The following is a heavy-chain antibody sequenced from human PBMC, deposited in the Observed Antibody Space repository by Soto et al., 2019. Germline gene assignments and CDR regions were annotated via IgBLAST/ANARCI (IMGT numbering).Heavy chain of an antibody. V-gene: IGHV1-18*01. CDR1: GYTFTSYG. J-gene: IGHJ3*02. CDR3: ARGGIGYCSGESCYYTGFDI. D-gene: IGHD2-15*01. Sequence: ASVKVSCKSSGYTFTSYGISWVRQAPGQGLEWMGWINVYNGNTKYAQKLLGRVTMTTDTSTSTAYMELRSLRSDDTAVYYCARGGIGYCSGESCYYTGFDIWGQGTMVTVSS. CDR2: INVYNGNT.